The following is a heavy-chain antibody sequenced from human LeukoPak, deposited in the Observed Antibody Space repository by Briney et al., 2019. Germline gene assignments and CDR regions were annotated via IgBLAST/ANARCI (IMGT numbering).Heavy chain of an antibody. CDR1: GGSISSYY. Sequence: SSETVSLTCTVSGGSISSYYWSWIRQPPGKGLEWIGYIYYSGSTNYNPSLKSRVTISVDTSKNQFSLKLSSVTAADTAVYYCARVGQMATISDAFDIWGQGTMVTVSS. V-gene: IGHV4-59*01. J-gene: IGHJ3*02. CDR3: ARVGQMATISDAFDI. D-gene: IGHD5-24*01. CDR2: IYYSGST.